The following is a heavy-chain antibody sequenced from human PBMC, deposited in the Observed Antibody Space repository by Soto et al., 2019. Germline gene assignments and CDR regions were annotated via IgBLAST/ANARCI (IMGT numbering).Heavy chain of an antibody. V-gene: IGHV1-69*02. Sequence: QVQLVQSGAEVRKPGSSVKVSCEASGGSFISYIFTWVRQAPRQGLEWMGRSIPIQGRADYALKFQDRVTMTADRSTQTVYMELRSLRPEDTALYHCAKSLVFVDHAYMDVWGKGTTVTVSS. CDR3: AKSLVFVDHAYMDV. CDR1: GGSFISYI. D-gene: IGHD2-21*01. CDR2: SIPIQGRA. J-gene: IGHJ6*03.